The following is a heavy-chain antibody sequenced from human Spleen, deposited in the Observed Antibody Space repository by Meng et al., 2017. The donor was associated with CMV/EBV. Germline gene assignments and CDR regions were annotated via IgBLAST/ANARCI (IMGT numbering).Heavy chain of an antibody. CDR3: AKLTQWSGYFSI. V-gene: IGHV3-23*01. J-gene: IGHJ3*02. CDR1: GFTFSSFA. CDR2: ISSSGVST. Sequence: GGSLRLSCAASGFTFSSFAMSWVRQAPGKGLEWVSGISSSGVSTYYADSVKGRFTISRDNSKNTMYLQINSLRAEDTAVYYCAKLTQWSGYFSIWGQGTMVTVSS. D-gene: IGHD3-3*01.